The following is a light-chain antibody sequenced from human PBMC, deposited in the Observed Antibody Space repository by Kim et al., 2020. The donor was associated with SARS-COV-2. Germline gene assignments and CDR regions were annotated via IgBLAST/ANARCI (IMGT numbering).Light chain of an antibody. Sequence: QRVTISCSGSSSNIGNNYVYWYQHLPGSAPRLLIYADSQRPSGVPDRFSGSKSGTSASLGISGLRSEDEASYYCTSWDDSLTGRVVFGGGTQLTVL. V-gene: IGLV1-47*02. CDR1: SSNIGNNY. J-gene: IGLJ2*01. CDR3: TSWDDSLTGRVV. CDR2: ADS.